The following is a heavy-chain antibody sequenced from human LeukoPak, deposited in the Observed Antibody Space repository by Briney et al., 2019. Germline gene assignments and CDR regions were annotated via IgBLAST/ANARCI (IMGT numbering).Heavy chain of an antibody. J-gene: IGHJ4*02. D-gene: IGHD3-22*01. CDR3: VRDYYDSSGYYGVDY. CDR2: IKQDGSEK. V-gene: IGHV3-7*04. Sequence: GGSLRLSCAASGFTFSSSWMSWVRQAPGKGLEWVANIKQDGSEKYYVDSVTGLFTISRDNAKNSLYLQMNSLRAEDTAGYYCVRDYYDSSGYYGVDYWGQGTLVTVSS. CDR1: GFTFSSSW.